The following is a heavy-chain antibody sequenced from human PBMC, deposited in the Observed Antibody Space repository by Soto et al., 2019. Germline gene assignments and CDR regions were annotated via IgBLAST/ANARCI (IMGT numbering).Heavy chain of an antibody. D-gene: IGHD6-19*01. Sequence: QVQLVESGGGVVQPGRSLRLSCAASGFTFSSYGMHWVRQAPGKGLEWVAVISYDGSNKYYADSVKGRFTISRDNSXNXLXXQMNRLGAEDTAVYYCAKGLERYSSGWHVSYGMDVWGQGTTVTVSS. J-gene: IGHJ6*02. CDR1: GFTFSSYG. CDR2: ISYDGSNK. CDR3: AKGLERYSSGWHVSYGMDV. V-gene: IGHV3-30*18.